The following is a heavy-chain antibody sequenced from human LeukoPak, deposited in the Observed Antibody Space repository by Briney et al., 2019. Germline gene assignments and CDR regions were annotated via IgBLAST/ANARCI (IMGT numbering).Heavy chain of an antibody. V-gene: IGHV3-74*01. Sequence: GGSLRLSCAASGFTFSNFWLHWVRQAPGKGLEWVSRITSDGSDINYADSVQGRFTISRDNAENTLYLQMNSLRADDTAVYYCTRGGHSSFDYWGQGALVTVSS. J-gene: IGHJ4*02. CDR3: TRGGHSSFDY. D-gene: IGHD3-16*01. CDR2: ITSDGSDI. CDR1: GFTFSNFW.